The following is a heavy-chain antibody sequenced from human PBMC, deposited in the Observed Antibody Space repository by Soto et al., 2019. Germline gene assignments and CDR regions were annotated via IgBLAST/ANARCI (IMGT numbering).Heavy chain of an antibody. V-gene: IGHV1-3*01. CDR3: ARGGSGWYFLFPFDY. CDR2: INAGNGNT. Sequence: ASVKVSCKASGYTFTSYAMHWVRQAPGQRLEWMGWINAGNGNTKYSQKFQGRVTITRDTSASTAYMELSSLRSEDTAVYYCARGGSGWYFLFPFDYWGQGTLVTVSS. D-gene: IGHD6-19*01. CDR1: GYTFTSYA. J-gene: IGHJ4*02.